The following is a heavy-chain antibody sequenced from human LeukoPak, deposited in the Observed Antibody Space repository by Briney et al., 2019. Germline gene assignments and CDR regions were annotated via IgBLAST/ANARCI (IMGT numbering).Heavy chain of an antibody. D-gene: IGHD1-26*01. V-gene: IGHV3-74*01. CDR1: GFTFSSYW. J-gene: IGHJ4*02. CDR2: INSDGGST. CDR3: ARVVVGATH. Sequence: GGSLRLSCAASGFTFSSYWMHWIRQAPGKGLVWVSRINSDGGSTSYADSVKGRFTISRDNARNTLFLQMNSLRAEDTDVYYCARVVVGATHWGQGTLVTVSS.